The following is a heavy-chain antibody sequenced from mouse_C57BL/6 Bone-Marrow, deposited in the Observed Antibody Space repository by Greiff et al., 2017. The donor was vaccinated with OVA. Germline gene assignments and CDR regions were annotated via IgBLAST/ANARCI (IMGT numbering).Heavy chain of an antibody. J-gene: IGHJ2*01. Sequence: QVQLQQPGAELVRPGSSVKLSCKASGYTFTSYWMHWVKQRPIQGLEWIGNIDPSDSETHYNQKFKDKATLTVDKSSSTAYMQLSSLTSEDSAVYDGARGGRLYYGVDYWGQGNTLTVSA. V-gene: IGHV1-52*01. CDR3: ARGGRLYYGVDY. D-gene: IGHD1-1*02. CDR2: IDPSDSET. CDR1: GYTFTSYW.